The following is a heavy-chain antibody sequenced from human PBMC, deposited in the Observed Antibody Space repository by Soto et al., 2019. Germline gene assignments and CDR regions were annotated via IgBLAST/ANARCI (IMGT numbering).Heavy chain of an antibody. Sequence: PSETLSLSCVASGFTYRSYAMSWVRQAPGKGLEWVSAISGSATDTYYADSVKGRFTTSRDNSKNTHYLEMSSLRIEDTAVYYCAKGGFIAIPVEFDYWGQGIQVTVSS. CDR1: GFTYRSYA. V-gene: IGHV3-23*01. CDR3: AKGGFIAIPVEFDY. D-gene: IGHD6-13*01. J-gene: IGHJ4*02. CDR2: ISGSATDT.